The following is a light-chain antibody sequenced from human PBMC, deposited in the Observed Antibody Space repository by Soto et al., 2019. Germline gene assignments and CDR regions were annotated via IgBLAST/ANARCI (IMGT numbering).Light chain of an antibody. CDR1: NSGVVNYEY. CDR2: EGR. J-gene: IGLJ1*01. CDR3: LSYGKV. Sequence: QSALSQPASVPRSPGQSITISCTGINSGVVNYEYVSWYQQFPDKAPKLIIYEGRERPSGVSDRFSGSKSDNAASLTISALQTEDEAEYFCLSYGKVFGTGTKVTVL. V-gene: IGLV2-23*01.